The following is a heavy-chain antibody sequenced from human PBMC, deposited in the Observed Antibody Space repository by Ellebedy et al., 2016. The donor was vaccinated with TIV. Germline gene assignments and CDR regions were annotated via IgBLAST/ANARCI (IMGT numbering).Heavy chain of an antibody. Sequence: AASVKVSCKASGGTFSSYAISWVRQAPGQGPEWMGGIIPISGTANYAQKFQGRVTITADESTSTAYMEVSSLRSEDTAVYYCARGPPGYSSGWYDYWGQGTLVTVSS. CDR1: GGTFSSYA. D-gene: IGHD6-19*01. V-gene: IGHV1-69*13. J-gene: IGHJ4*02. CDR2: IIPISGTA. CDR3: ARGPPGYSSGWYDY.